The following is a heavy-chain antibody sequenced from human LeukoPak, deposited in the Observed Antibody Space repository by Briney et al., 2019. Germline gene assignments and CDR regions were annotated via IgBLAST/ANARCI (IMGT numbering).Heavy chain of an antibody. CDR2: INPNSGGT. Sequence: ASVKVSCKASGYTFTGYYIHWVRQAPGQGLEWMGWINPNSGGTYYAQSFQGRVTMTRDTSISTAYMELSRLRSDDTAVYYCARAALGVWFGEPLGGPTEHWGQGTLVTVSS. D-gene: IGHD3-10*01. V-gene: IGHV1-2*02. J-gene: IGHJ4*02. CDR1: GYTFTGYY. CDR3: ARAALGVWFGEPLGGPTEH.